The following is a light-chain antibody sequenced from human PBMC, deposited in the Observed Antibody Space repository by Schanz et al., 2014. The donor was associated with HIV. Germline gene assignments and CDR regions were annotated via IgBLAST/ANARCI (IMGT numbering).Light chain of an antibody. CDR3: QQYKHWPPLT. CDR1: QSISSN. V-gene: IGKV3-15*01. J-gene: IGKJ4*01. CDR2: GAS. Sequence: DIVMTQSPVTLSMSPGERATLSCRASQSISSNLAWYQQKPGQAPRLLIYGASARATGVPVRISGSGSGTEFTLTISSLQSEDVAVYYCQQYKHWPPLTFGGGTKVEIK.